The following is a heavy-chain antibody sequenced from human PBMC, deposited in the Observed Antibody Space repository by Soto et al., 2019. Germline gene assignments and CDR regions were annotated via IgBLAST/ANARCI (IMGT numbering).Heavy chain of an antibody. V-gene: IGHV3-30*03. CDR1: GFTFSSYG. J-gene: IGHJ5*02. D-gene: IGHD6-13*01. CDR3: TRGPAAGTEDWFDP. CDR2: ISYDGSNK. Sequence: GGSLRLSCAASGFTFSSYGMHWVRQAPGKGLEWVAVISYDGSNKYYADSVKGRSTISRDNSKNTLYLQMNSLRAEDTAVYYCTRGPAAGTEDWFDPWGQGTRVTVSS.